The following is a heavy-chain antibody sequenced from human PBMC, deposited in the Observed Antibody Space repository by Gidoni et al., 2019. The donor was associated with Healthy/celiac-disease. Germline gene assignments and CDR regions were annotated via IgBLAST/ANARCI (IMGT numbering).Heavy chain of an antibody. CDR3: ARDLYYGSGRAWFDP. D-gene: IGHD3-10*01. CDR2: IYYSGST. J-gene: IGHJ5*02. Sequence: QVQLQESGPGLVKPSQTLSLPCTVPGGSISRGDYYWSWIRQPPGKGLEWIGYIYYSGSTYYNPSLKSRVTISVDTSKNQFSLKLSSVTAADTAVYYCARDLYYGSGRAWFDPWGQGTLVTVSS. CDR1: GGSISRGDYY. V-gene: IGHV4-30-4*01.